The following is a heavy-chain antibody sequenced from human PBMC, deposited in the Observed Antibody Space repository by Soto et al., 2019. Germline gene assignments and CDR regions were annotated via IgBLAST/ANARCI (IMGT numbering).Heavy chain of an antibody. V-gene: IGHV4-59*01. Sequence: XEILSLPCTVSGGSISSYDWSWIRQPPGKGLEWIGYIYYSGSTNYNPSLKSRVTISVDTSKNQFSLKLSSVTAADTAVYYCAREKGPPRYCSGGSCYSGNWFDPWGQGTLVTVSS. CDR1: GGSISSYD. J-gene: IGHJ5*02. CDR3: AREKGPPRYCSGGSCYSGNWFDP. CDR2: IYYSGST. D-gene: IGHD2-15*01.